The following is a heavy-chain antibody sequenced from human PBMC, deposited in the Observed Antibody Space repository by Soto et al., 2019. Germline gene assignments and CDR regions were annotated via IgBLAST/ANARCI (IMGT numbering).Heavy chain of an antibody. CDR3: ARAYYYDSSGYNDY. Sequence: GGSLRLSCAASGFTFSDYYMSWIRQAPGKGLEWVSYISSSSSYTNYADSVKGRFTISRDNAKSSLYLQMNSLRAEDTAVYYCARAYYYDSSGYNDYWGQGTLVTVSS. D-gene: IGHD3-22*01. CDR1: GFTFSDYY. J-gene: IGHJ4*02. CDR2: ISSSSSYT. V-gene: IGHV3-11*06.